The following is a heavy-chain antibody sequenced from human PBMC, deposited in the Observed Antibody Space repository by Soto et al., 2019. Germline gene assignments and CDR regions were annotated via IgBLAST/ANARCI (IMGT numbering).Heavy chain of an antibody. J-gene: IGHJ4*02. CDR3: AHRPNCWSTSCFYFDY. V-gene: IGHV2-5*02. CDR1: GFSLSTSGVG. D-gene: IGHD2-2*01. Sequence: QITLKESGPTLVKPTQTLTLTCTFSGFSLSTSGVGVGWIRQPPGKALEWLALVYWDDEKRYSPSLKSSLTITKDTSKSQVVLKMTNMDPVDTATYYCAHRPNCWSTSCFYFDYWGQGILVTVSS. CDR2: VYWDDEK.